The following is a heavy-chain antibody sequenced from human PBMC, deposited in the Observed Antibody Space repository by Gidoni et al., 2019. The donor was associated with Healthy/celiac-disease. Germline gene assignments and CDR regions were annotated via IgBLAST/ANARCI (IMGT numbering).Heavy chain of an antibody. J-gene: IGHJ3*02. Sequence: EVQLVESGGGLVKPGGSLRLSCAASGFTFSSYSMTCVRQAPGKGMEWVSSISSSSSYIYYADSCKGRFTISRENAKNSLYLQMNSLRAEDTAVYYCARLDAGAFDIWGQGTMVTVAS. V-gene: IGHV3-21*01. CDR2: ISSSSSYI. CDR3: ARLDAGAFDI. CDR1: GFTFSSYS.